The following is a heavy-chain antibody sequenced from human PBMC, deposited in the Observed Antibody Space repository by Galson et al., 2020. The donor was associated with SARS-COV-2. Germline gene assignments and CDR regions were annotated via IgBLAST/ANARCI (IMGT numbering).Heavy chain of an antibody. CDR1: GGSISSSSYY. CDR3: ARHNLHTIDRIVVVITSWYFDL. V-gene: IGHV4-39*01. CDR2: IYYSGST. Sequence: SEPLSLTCTVSGGSISSSSYYWGWIRQPPGKGLEWIGSIYYSGSTYYNPSLKSRVTISVDTSKNQFSLKLSSVAAADTAVYYCARHNLHTIDRIVVVITSWYFDLWGRGTLVTVSS. J-gene: IGHJ2*01. D-gene: IGHD3-22*01.